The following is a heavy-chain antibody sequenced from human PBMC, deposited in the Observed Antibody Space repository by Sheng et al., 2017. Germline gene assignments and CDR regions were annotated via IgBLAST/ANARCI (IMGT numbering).Heavy chain of an antibody. CDR2: ISSSGSTI. CDR1: GFTFSSYE. V-gene: IGHV3-48*03. Sequence: EVQLVESGGGLVQLGGSLRLSCAASGFTFSSYEMNWVRQAPGKGLEWVSYISSSGSTIYYADSVKGRFTISRDNAKNSLYLQMNSLRAEDTAVYYCASPYYCSSTSCSYDAFDIWGQGTMVTVSS. D-gene: IGHD2-2*01. CDR3: ASPYYCSSTSCSYDAFDI. J-gene: IGHJ3*02.